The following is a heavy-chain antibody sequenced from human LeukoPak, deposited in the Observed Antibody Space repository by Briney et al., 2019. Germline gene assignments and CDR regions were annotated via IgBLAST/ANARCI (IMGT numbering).Heavy chain of an antibody. CDR3: ARARGLGPGGYFDL. J-gene: IGHJ5*02. Sequence: GGSRRLSCAASGFTFGDYYMSWIRQAPGKGLEWVSYISNSGSSIKYADSVRGRFTISRDNAKNSLYLHLNSPRAEDTAVYYCARARGLGPGGYFDLWGQGTLVAVSS. CDR2: ISNSGSSI. V-gene: IGHV3-11*01. CDR1: GFTFGDYY. D-gene: IGHD1-1*01.